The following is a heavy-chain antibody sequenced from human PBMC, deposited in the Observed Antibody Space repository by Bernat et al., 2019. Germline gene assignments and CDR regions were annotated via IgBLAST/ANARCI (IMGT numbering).Heavy chain of an antibody. CDR2: ISYDGSNK. J-gene: IGHJ2*01. Sequence: QVQLVESGGGVVQPGRSLRLSCAASGFTFSSYAMHWVRQAPGKGLEWVAVISYDGSNKYYADSVKGRFTISRDNSKNTLYLQMNSLRAEDTAVYYCARARITMIGEQYFDLWGRGTLVTVSS. CDR3: ARARITMIGEQYFDL. V-gene: IGHV3-30-3*01. D-gene: IGHD3-22*01. CDR1: GFTFSSYA.